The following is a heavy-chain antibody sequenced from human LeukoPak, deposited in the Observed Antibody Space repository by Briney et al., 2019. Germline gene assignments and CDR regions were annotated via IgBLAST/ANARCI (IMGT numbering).Heavy chain of an antibody. Sequence: ETLSLTCTVSGGSISSYYWSWIRQPPGKGLEWVSVIFNGGSTYYADSVKGRFTISRDNSKNTLYLQKNSLRAEDTAVYYCAAGAFHYDSSGYYSHWGQGTLVTVSS. J-gene: IGHJ4*02. CDR1: GGSISSYY. D-gene: IGHD3-22*01. V-gene: IGHV3-66*01. CDR3: AAGAFHYDSSGYYSH. CDR2: IFNGGST.